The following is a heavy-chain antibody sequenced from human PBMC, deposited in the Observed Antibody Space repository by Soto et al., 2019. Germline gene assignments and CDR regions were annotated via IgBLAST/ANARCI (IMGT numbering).Heavy chain of an antibody. V-gene: IGHV1-69*12. Sequence: QVQLVQSGAEVKKPGSSVKVSCKASGGTFSSYAISWVRQAPGQGLEWMGGIIPIFGTANYAQKFQGRVTITADESTSTAYMELSSMRSEDTAVYYCARGDRIVVVTAIDVGYYYGMDVWGQGTTVTVS. CDR2: IIPIFGTA. D-gene: IGHD2-21*02. CDR1: GGTFSSYA. CDR3: ARGDRIVVVTAIDVGYYYGMDV. J-gene: IGHJ6*02.